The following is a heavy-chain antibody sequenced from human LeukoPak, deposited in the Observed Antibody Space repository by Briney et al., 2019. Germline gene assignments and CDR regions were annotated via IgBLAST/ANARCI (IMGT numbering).Heavy chain of an antibody. D-gene: IGHD3-22*01. CDR2: ISAYNGNT. V-gene: IGHV1-18*01. Sequence: ASVKVSCKASGYIFTGYGIGWVRQAPGQGLEWMGWISAYNGNTDYAQKLQGRVTMTTDTSTSTAYIELRSLRSDDTAVYYCARCDSSGYWYGMDVWGQGTTVTVSS. CDR1: GYIFTGYG. J-gene: IGHJ6*02. CDR3: ARCDSSGYWYGMDV.